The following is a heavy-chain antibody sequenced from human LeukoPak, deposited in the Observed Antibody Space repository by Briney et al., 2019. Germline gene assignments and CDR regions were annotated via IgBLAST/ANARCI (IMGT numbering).Heavy chain of an antibody. CDR1: GGSISGYY. CDR2: INHSGST. J-gene: IGHJ2*01. V-gene: IGHV4-34*01. Sequence: PSETLSLTCTVSGGSISGYYWSWIRQPPGKGLEWIGEINHSGSTNYNPSLKSRVTISVDTSKNQFSLKLSSVTAADTAVYYCARGTRSAAWYFDLWGRGTLVTVSS. D-gene: IGHD3-10*01. CDR3: ARGTRSAAWYFDL.